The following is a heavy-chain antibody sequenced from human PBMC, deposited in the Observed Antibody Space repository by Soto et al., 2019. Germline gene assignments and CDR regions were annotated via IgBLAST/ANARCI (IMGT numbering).Heavy chain of an antibody. CDR3: TRVTGTGFPFDY. V-gene: IGHV3-73*01. CDR1: GFTFSGSS. CDR2: IRSKANSYAT. D-gene: IGHD3-9*01. Sequence: GGSLRLSCAASGFTFSGSSMHWVRQASGKGLEWIGHIRSKANSYATAYAASVKGRFTISRDDSKNTAYLQMNSLKSEDTAVYYCTRVTGTGFPFDYWGQGTLVTVSS. J-gene: IGHJ4*02.